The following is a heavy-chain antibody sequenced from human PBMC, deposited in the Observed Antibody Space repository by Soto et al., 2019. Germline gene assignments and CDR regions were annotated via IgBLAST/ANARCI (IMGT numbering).Heavy chain of an antibody. CDR3: ARGDSTDCSNGVCSFFYNHDMDV. J-gene: IGHJ6*02. D-gene: IGHD2-8*01. Sequence: ASVKVSCKVSGYTFTGYYLHWARQAPGQGLEWMGWINPDNGAANYAQQFQGRVTMTQNTAIGTAYMELSSLRSDDTATYYCARGDSTDCSNGVCSFFYNHDMDVWGQGTTVTVSS. V-gene: IGHV1-2*02. CDR1: GYTFTGYY. CDR2: INPDNGAA.